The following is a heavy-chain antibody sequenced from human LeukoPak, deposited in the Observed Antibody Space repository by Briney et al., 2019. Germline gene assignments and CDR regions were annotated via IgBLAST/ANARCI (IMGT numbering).Heavy chain of an antibody. CDR2: ISAYNGNT. V-gene: IGHV1-18*01. D-gene: IGHD3-22*01. CDR3: ARGVNYYDSSGSWFDY. J-gene: IGHJ4*02. CDR1: GYTFTSYG. Sequence: ASVKVSCKASGYTFTSYGISWVRQAPGQGLEWMGWISAYNGNTNYAQKLQGRVTMTTDTSTSTAYMELRSLRSDDTAVYYCARGVNYYDSSGSWFDYWGQGTLVTVSS.